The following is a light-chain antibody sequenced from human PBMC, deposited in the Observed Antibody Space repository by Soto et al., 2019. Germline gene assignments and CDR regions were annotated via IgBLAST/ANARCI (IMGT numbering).Light chain of an antibody. V-gene: IGLV1-44*01. J-gene: IGLJ3*02. CDR3: AAWDDGLNGVV. Sequence: QSVLAQPPSTSGTPGQRVTISCSGGSSNIGSKAVSWYQQLPGTAPKLLIYNTTQRPSGVPDRFSGSKSGTSASLAISGLQSEDEAEYYCAAWDDGLNGVVFGGGTKLTVL. CDR2: NTT. CDR1: SSNIGSKA.